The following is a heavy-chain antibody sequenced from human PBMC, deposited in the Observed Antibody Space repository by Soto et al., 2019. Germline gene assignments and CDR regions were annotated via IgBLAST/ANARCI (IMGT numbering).Heavy chain of an antibody. V-gene: IGHV1-69*01. J-gene: IGHJ4*02. Sequence: QVQLVQSGAEVKKPGSSVKVSCKASGDTFSSYAINWVRQAPGQGLEWMGGIIPMFGTANYAQKFKGRVTITAGERTSTVYMELGSLRSEDTAVYYCARVGPAHYYDSSGYYSPLDYWGQGTLVTVSS. D-gene: IGHD3-22*01. CDR3: ARVGPAHYYDSSGYYSPLDY. CDR2: IIPMFGTA. CDR1: GDTFSSYA.